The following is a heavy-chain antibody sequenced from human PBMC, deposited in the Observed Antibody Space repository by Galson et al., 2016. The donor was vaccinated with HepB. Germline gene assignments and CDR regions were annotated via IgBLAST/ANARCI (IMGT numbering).Heavy chain of an antibody. J-gene: IGHJ6*02. CDR2: ISVSGGNT. CDR1: GFTFSSYP. Sequence: SLRLSCAASGFTFSSYPMIWVRQAPGKGLEWVSAISVSGGNTYYADSVKGRFTISRDNSKNTLYLQMNSLRAEDTALYYCAKNSSAYYYVSFYYYAMDVWGQGTTVTVSS. CDR3: AKNSSAYYYVSFYYYAMDV. V-gene: IGHV3-23*01. D-gene: IGHD3-22*01.